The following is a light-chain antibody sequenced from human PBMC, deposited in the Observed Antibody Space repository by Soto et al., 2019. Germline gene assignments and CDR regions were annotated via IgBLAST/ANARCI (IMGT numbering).Light chain of an antibody. V-gene: IGKV3-11*01. CDR2: DGS. Sequence: EIVLTQSPATLSVSPGERVTLSCRASQNLHSFLNWYQQRPGQAPRPIIYDGSKRAAGVPDRISGDGSGTDYTLTISSLEPEDVAVYYCQQRTRWPMTLGQGTRLEIK. CDR1: QNLHSF. CDR3: QQRTRWPMT. J-gene: IGKJ5*01.